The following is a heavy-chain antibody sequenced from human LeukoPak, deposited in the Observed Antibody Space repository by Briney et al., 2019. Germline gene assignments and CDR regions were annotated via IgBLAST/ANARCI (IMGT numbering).Heavy chain of an antibody. V-gene: IGHV4-34*01. CDR1: GGSFSGYY. CDR2: INHSGST. J-gene: IGHJ4*02. Sequence: PSETLSLTCAVYGGSFSGYYWSWIRQPPGKGLEWIGEINHSGSTNYNPSLKSRVTISVDTSKNQFSLKLSSVTAADTAVYYCARGRLSIVVVPAAKTYYDFWSGYWFDYWGQGTLVTVSS. D-gene: IGHD3-3*01. CDR3: ARGRLSIVVVPAAKTYYDFWSGYWFDY.